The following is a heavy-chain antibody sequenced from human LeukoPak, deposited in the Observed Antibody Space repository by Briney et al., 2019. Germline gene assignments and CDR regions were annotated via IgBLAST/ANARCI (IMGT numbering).Heavy chain of an antibody. V-gene: IGHV4-39*02. CDR2: IHYSGNS. CDR3: ARYSSSAGWFDP. CDR1: GGSLSISDYY. J-gene: IGHJ5*02. D-gene: IGHD6-6*01. Sequence: SETLSLTCTVSGGSLSISDYYWGWIRQSPGRGLEWIGRIHYSGNSQYNPSLNSRVTMSVGTSKNHFPLKLTSVTAADTAVYYCARYSSSAGWFDPWGQGTLVTVSS.